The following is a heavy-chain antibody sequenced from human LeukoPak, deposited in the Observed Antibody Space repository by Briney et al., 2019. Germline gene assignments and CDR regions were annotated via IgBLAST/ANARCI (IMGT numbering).Heavy chain of an antibody. CDR3: AKGAGPPWFDP. Sequence: PSETLSLTCAVSGGSISSNNWWSWIRQPAGKGLEWIGRMSSSGISTYSPSLKSRVTISIDTSRNQFSMNLNSVTAADTAVYYCAKGAGPPWFDPWGQGTLVTVSS. CDR1: GGSISSNN. CDR2: MSSSGIS. J-gene: IGHJ5*02. V-gene: IGHV4-4*07. D-gene: IGHD6-19*01.